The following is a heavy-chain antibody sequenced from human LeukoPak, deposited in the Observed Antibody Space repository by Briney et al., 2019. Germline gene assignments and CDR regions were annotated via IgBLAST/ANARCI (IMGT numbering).Heavy chain of an antibody. D-gene: IGHD5-24*01. CDR1: GGSINNGGSY. Sequence: SETLSLTCTVSGGSINNGGSYWSWIRQHPGKGLEWIGYIYYSGSSYYNPSLRSRVTISVDTSKNHFSLKLSSVTAADTAVYYCARNRDGYNSFDYWGQGTLVTVSS. V-gene: IGHV4-31*03. J-gene: IGHJ4*02. CDR3: ARNRDGYNSFDY. CDR2: IYYSGSS.